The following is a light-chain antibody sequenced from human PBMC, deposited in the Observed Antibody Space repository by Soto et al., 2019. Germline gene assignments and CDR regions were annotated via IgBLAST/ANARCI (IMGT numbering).Light chain of an antibody. J-gene: IGKJ4*01. V-gene: IGKV1-27*01. CDR2: AAS. CDR1: QGISNY. Sequence: DIQMTQSPSSLSSSVGDRVTITCRASQGISNYLAWYQQIPGQVPRLLISAASTLDSGVPSRFSGSGSGTDLTITISSLQHEAVSTYYCQKYTNVPAFGGGTKVEIK. CDR3: QKYTNVPA.